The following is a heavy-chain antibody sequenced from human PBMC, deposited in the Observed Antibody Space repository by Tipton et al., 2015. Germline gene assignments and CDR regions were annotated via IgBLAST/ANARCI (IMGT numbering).Heavy chain of an antibody. Sequence: TLSLTCAVSAYSISSDYYWGWIRQPPGKGLEWIWSISHSGNTYYNPSLKSRVTMSRDTSKNQFSLKLTSVTAADTAVYYCACQDYDSLTRDYQTVDNWGQGTLVTVSS. CDR3: ACQDYDSLTRDYQTVDN. CDR1: AYSISSDYY. J-gene: IGHJ4*02. V-gene: IGHV4-38-2*01. D-gene: IGHD3-9*01. CDR2: ISHSGNT.